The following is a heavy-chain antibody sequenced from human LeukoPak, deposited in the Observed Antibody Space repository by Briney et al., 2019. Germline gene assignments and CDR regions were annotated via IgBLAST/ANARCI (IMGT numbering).Heavy chain of an antibody. D-gene: IGHD5-12*01. Sequence: ASVKVSCKASGYTFTGYYMHWVRQAPGQELEWMGWINPNSGGTNYAQKFQGRVTMTRDTSISTAYMGLSRLRSDDTAVYYCARVAGYSGPDYWGQRTLVTVSS. CDR2: INPNSGGT. CDR3: ARVAGYSGPDY. V-gene: IGHV1-2*02. CDR1: GYTFTGYY. J-gene: IGHJ4*02.